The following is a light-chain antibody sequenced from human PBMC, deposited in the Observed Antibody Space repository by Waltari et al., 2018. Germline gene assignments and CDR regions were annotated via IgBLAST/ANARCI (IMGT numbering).Light chain of an antibody. Sequence: QSALTQPASVSGSPGQSITISCTGTSSDVGGYNYVSWYQQHPRKTHKLIIYGVSMRPSGVSARFSGSKSGNTASPTGSGLQAEDEAYYYCGSYTLINTLVVFGGGTTVTVL. V-gene: IGLV2-14*01. CDR2: GVS. J-gene: IGLJ3*02. CDR1: SSDVGGYNY. CDR3: GSYTLINTLVV.